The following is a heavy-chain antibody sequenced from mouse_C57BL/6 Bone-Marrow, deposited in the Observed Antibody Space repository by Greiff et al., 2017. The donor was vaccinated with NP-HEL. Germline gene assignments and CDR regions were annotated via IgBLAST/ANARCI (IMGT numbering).Heavy chain of an antibody. Sequence: EVQLQQSGAELLRPGASVKLSCTASGFNIKDDYMHWVKQRPEQGLEWIGWIDPENGDTEYASKFQGKATITADTSSNTAYLQLSSLTSEDTAVYYCTPDVYYPYWYFDVWGTGTTVTVSS. CDR1: GFNIKDDY. CDR3: TPDVYYPYWYFDV. J-gene: IGHJ1*03. D-gene: IGHD2-3*01. CDR2: IDPENGDT. V-gene: IGHV14-4*01.